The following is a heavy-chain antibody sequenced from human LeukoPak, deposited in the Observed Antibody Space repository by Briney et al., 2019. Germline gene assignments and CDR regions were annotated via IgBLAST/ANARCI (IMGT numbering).Heavy chain of an antibody. CDR2: ISDSGAM. CDR1: GFTFSTYS. D-gene: IGHD5-12*01. J-gene: IGHJ4*02. V-gene: IGHV3-48*01. CDR3: ARDGGYSGYDADC. Sequence: PRGSLRLSCAASGFTFSTYSVKWVRQAPGRGLEWVSYISDSGAMYSEDSVKGRFTISRKSAQNPLLLQLNGMRGEGTAVYYWARDGGYSGYDADCWGQGALVTVSS.